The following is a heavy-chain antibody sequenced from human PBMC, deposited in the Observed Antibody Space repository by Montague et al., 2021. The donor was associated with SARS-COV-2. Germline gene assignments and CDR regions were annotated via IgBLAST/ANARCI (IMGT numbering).Heavy chain of an antibody. Sequence: SETLSLTCSVSGASITTYYWSWIRQAPGKGLEWIAYIFHSGHASYNPSLRSRVAISIDTSRDQFSLSLTSITAADTAVYYCARVLGEQYQLVFSNYYYYMDVWGKGTTVTVSS. CDR1: GASITTYY. CDR3: ARVLGEQYQLVFSNYYYYMDV. V-gene: IGHV4-59*01. CDR2: IFHSGHA. D-gene: IGHD2-2*01. J-gene: IGHJ6*03.